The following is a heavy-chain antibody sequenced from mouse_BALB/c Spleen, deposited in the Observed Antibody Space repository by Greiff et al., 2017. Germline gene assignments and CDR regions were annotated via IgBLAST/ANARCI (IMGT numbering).Heavy chain of an antibody. V-gene: IGHV5-12-1*01. CDR1: GFAFSSYD. D-gene: IGHD1-1*01. CDR2: ISSGGGST. CDR3: ARHVASDYYGSSYFFEH. Sequence: EVQGVESGGGLVKPGGSLKLSCAASGFAFSSYDMSWVRQTPEKRLEWVAYISSGGGSTYYPDTVKGRFTISRDNAKNTLYLQMSSLKSEDTAMYYCARHVASDYYGSSYFFEHWGQGTPLTVSP. J-gene: IGHJ2*01.